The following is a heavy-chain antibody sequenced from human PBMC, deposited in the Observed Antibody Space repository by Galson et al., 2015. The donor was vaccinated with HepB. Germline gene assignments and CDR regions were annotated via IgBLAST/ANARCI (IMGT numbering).Heavy chain of an antibody. V-gene: IGHV3-7*05. J-gene: IGHJ6*02. CDR3: ARVKRGEWYSYYYYGLDV. CDR1: GFIFSTYW. D-gene: IGHD3-10*01. CDR2: IKEDGSEK. Sequence: SLRLSCAASGFIFSTYWMNWVRQAPGKELEWVANIKEDGSEKNYVDSVKGRFTISRDNAKNSLYLQMNSLRAEDTAVYYCARVKRGEWYSYYYYGLDVWGQGTTVTVSS.